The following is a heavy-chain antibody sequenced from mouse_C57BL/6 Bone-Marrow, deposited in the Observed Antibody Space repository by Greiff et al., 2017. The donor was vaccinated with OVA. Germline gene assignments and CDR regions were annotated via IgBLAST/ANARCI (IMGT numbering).Heavy chain of an antibody. CDR2: ISSGGSYT. Sequence: EVQLQESGGDLVKPGGSLKLSCAASGFTFSSYGMSWVRQTPDKRLEWVATISSGGSYTYYPDSVKGRFTISRDNAKNTLYLQMSSLKSEDTAMYYCARLGTGYYFDYWGQGTTLTVSS. D-gene: IGHD4-1*01. CDR3: ARLGTGYYFDY. CDR1: GFTFSSYG. V-gene: IGHV5-6*01. J-gene: IGHJ2*01.